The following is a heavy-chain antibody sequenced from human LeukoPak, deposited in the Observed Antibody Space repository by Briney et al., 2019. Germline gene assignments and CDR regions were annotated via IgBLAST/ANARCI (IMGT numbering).Heavy chain of an antibody. D-gene: IGHD3-10*01. J-gene: IGHJ4*02. CDR2: IIPIFGTA. CDR1: GGTFSSYA. Sequence: SVTVSCKASGGTFSSYAISWVRQAPGQGLVWMGGIIPIFGTANYAQKFQGRVTITTDESTSTAYMELSSLRSEDTAVYYCAIWFGELLWGHFDYWGQGTLVTVSS. CDR3: AIWFGELLWGHFDY. V-gene: IGHV1-69*05.